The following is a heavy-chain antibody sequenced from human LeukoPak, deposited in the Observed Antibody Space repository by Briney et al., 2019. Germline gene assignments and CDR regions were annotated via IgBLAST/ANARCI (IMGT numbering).Heavy chain of an antibody. CDR3: ARDYDFRVGQWYYAMDV. J-gene: IGHJ6*02. CDR1: GDSINNHY. V-gene: IGHV4-59*11. D-gene: IGHD3-3*01. Sequence: PSETLSLTCSVSGDSINNHYWNWIRQPPGKGLEWVGYIHYSGGTTYNPSLESRVTISVDRSKKEFSLKLISVTPADTAVYYCARDYDFRVGQWYYAMDVWGQGTTVIVPS. CDR2: IHYSGGT.